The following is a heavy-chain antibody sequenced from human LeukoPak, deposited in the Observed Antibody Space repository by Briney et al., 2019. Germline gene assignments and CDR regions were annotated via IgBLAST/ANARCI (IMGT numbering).Heavy chain of an antibody. CDR2: FSGNGNT. D-gene: IGHD6-6*01. CDR1: GFTVSSSA. V-gene: IGHV3-23*01. J-gene: IGHJ4*02. Sequence: GGSLRLSCAVSGFTVSSSAMSWVRQAPGKGLQWVSTFSGNGNTYYADSVRGRFTISRDNAKNTLYLQMNSLRAEDTAVYYCARATGRSIAAAGSVGYWGQGTLVTVSS. CDR3: ARATGRSIAAAGSVGY.